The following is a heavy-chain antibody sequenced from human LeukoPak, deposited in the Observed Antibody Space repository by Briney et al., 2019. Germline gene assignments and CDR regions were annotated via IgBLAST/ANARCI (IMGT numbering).Heavy chain of an antibody. CDR1: GFTFSSYA. V-gene: IGHV3-30-3*01. D-gene: IGHD2-2*01. CDR3: AREVRHAMTPFFDY. J-gene: IGHJ4*02. Sequence: GRSLRLSCVASGFTFSSYAMHWVRQAPGKGLEWVAVISYDGSNKYYADSVKGRFTISRDNSKNTLYLQMNSLRAEDTAVYYCAREVRHAMTPFFDYWGQGTLVTVSS. CDR2: ISYDGSNK.